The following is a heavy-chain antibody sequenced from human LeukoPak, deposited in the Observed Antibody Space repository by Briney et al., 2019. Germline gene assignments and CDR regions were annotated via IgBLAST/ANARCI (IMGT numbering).Heavy chain of an antibody. J-gene: IGHJ5*02. Sequence: TVSCKASGXTFSSYAISWVRQAPGQGLEWMGRIIPILGIANYAQKFQGRVTITADKSTSTAYMELSSLRSEDTAVYYCARDGLTTMVRGVISWFDPWGQGTLVTVSS. CDR2: IIPILGIA. CDR1: GXTFSSYA. CDR3: ARDGLTTMVRGVISWFDP. V-gene: IGHV1-69*04. D-gene: IGHD3-10*01.